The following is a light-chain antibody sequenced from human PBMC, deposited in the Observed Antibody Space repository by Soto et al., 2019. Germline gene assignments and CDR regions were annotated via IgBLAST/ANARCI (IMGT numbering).Light chain of an antibody. CDR2: DNN. Sequence: QSVLTQPPSVSAAPGQTVTISCAGSSSNIGNNFVSWYQQLPGAAPKLLIYDNNKRPSGIPDRFSGSKSGTSATLGISGLQTGDEADYYCATWESSLNIGVFGGGTKVTVL. CDR3: ATWESSLNIGV. CDR1: SSNIGNNF. V-gene: IGLV1-51*01. J-gene: IGLJ3*02.